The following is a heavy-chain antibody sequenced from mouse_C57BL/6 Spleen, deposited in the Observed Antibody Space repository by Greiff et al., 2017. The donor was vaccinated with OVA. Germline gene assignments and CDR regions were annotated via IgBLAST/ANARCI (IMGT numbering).Heavy chain of an antibody. V-gene: IGHV1-66*01. D-gene: IGHD2-3*01. CDR2: IYPGSGNT. CDR3: ARYDGYYVGFYYAMDY. J-gene: IGHJ4*01. Sequence: QVQLQQSGPELVKPGASVKISCKASGYSFTSYYIHWVKQRPGQGLEWIGWIYPGSGNTKYNEKFKGKATLTADTSSSTAYMQLSSLTSEDSAVYYCARYDGYYVGFYYAMDYWGQGTSVTVSS. CDR1: GYSFTSYY.